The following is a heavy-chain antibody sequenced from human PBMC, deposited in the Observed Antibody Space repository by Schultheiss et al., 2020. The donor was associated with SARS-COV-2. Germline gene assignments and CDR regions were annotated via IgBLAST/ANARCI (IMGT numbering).Heavy chain of an antibody. J-gene: IGHJ4*02. Sequence: GGSLRLSCAASGFTFSSYSMNWVRQAPGKGLEWVSYISSSSSTIYYADSVKGRFTISRDNSKNTLYLQMNSLRAEDTAVYYCAKVYPITFGGVIVQYYFDYWGQETLVTVSS. CDR2: ISSSSSTI. CDR1: GFTFSSYS. V-gene: IGHV3-48*01. CDR3: AKVYPITFGGVIVQYYFDY. D-gene: IGHD3-16*02.